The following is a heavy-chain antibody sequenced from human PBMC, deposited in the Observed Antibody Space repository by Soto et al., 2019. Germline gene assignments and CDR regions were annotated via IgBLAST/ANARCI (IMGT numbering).Heavy chain of an antibody. CDR3: GRPQGGSGGWNNGSAP. CDR1: GGSISSYY. J-gene: IGHJ5*02. D-gene: IGHD3-16*01. V-gene: IGHV4-59*01. CDR2: IYYSGST. Sequence: SETLSLTCTVSGGSISSYYWSWIRQPPGKGLEWIGYIYYSGSTNYNPSLKSRVTISVDTSKNQFSLKLSSVTAADTAVYYCGRPQGGSGGWNNGSAPGGKGTLVPV.